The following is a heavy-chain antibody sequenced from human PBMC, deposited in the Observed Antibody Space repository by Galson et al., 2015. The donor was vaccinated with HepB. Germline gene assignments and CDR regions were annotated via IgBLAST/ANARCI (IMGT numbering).Heavy chain of an antibody. D-gene: IGHD2-2*01. J-gene: IGHJ4*02. CDR1: GYTFTDYY. Sequence: SVKVSCKASGYTFTDYYLHWVRQVPGQGLEWMGWINPHSGDTKFSQIFQGRVTLTKDTSQNQFSLKLSSVTAADTAVYYCARAPRYCSSTICYAGPFDYWGQGTLVTVSS. CDR3: ARAPRYCSSTICYAGPFDY. CDR2: INPHSGDT. V-gene: IGHV1-2*02.